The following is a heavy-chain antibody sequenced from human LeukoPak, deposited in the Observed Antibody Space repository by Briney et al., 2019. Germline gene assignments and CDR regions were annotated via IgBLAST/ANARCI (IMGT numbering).Heavy chain of an antibody. V-gene: IGHV3-21*01. D-gene: IGHD5-18*01. CDR2: ITSTSSYI. Sequence: GGSLRLSCAASGFTFSNYNMNWVRQAPGKGLEWVSSITSTSSYIYYADSVKGRFTISRDNAENSLYLQMNSLRAEDTAVYYCARADWDTAMIDYWGQGTLVTVSS. CDR3: ARADWDTAMIDY. J-gene: IGHJ4*02. CDR1: GFTFSNYN.